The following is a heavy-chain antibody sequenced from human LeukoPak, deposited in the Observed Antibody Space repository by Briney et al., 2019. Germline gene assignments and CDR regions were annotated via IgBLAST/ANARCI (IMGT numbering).Heavy chain of an antibody. CDR3: ARGIRTMVRGVTDAFDI. CDR2: ISSSGSTI. V-gene: IGHV3-48*04. J-gene: IGHJ3*02. D-gene: IGHD3-10*01. CDR1: GFTFSSYS. Sequence: GESLKISCAASGFTFSSYSMNWVRQAPGKGLEWVSYISSSGSTIYYADSVKGRFTISRDNAKNSLYLQMNSLRAEDTAVYYCARGIRTMVRGVTDAFDIWGQGTMVTVSS.